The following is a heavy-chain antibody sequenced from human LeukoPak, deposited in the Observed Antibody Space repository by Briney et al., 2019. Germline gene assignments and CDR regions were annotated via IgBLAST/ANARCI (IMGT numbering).Heavy chain of an antibody. CDR1: GYFDNYY. J-gene: IGHJ3*02. D-gene: IGHD6-19*01. Sequence: ASVKVSCKASGYFDNYYMHWVGQAPGRGLEGIGVISRNCGSATYAQKFQGSVSMTKDTWTRTGDIELSSLRSEDTAVYYCGSRAGTIGWNDAFDIWGQGTMVTVSS. V-gene: IGHV1-46*02. CDR2: ISRNCGSA. CDR3: GSRAGTIGWNDAFDI.